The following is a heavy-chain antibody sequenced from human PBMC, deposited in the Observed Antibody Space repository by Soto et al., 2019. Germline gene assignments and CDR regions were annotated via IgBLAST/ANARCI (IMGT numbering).Heavy chain of an antibody. D-gene: IGHD5-12*01. CDR2: IIPIFGTA. V-gene: IGHV1-69*13. CDR3: ARLGFSGYAPFDY. Sequence: SVKVSCKASGGTFSSYAISWVRQAPGQGLEWMGGIIPIFGTANYAQKFQGRVTITADESTSTAYMELSSLRSEDTAVYYCARLGFSGYAPFDYWGQGTMVTVYS. J-gene: IGHJ4*02. CDR1: GGTFSSYA.